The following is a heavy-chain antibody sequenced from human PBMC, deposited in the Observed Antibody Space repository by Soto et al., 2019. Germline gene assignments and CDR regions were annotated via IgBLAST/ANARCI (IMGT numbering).Heavy chain of an antibody. Sequence: GESLKISCKGSGSSFTSYWIGWVRQMPGKGLEWMGIIYPGDSDTRYSPSFQGQVTISADKSISTAYLQWSSLKASDTAMYYCARLIWPIAARPGVGETFDYWGQGTLVTVSS. V-gene: IGHV5-51*01. CDR2: IYPGDSDT. CDR1: GSSFTSYW. CDR3: ARLIWPIAARPGVGETFDY. D-gene: IGHD6-6*01. J-gene: IGHJ4*02.